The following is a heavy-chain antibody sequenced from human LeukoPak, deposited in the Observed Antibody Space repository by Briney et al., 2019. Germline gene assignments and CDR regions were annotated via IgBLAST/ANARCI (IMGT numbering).Heavy chain of an antibody. CDR2: ITTGRGET. CDR3: ARGGKQWRGGNYFDS. D-gene: IGHD6-19*01. J-gene: IGHJ4*02. CDR1: GYTFTDYA. Sequence: ASVKVSCKASGYTFTDYALHWGRQAPGQSVEWRGWITTGRGETRYSQEFQRRITFTRDTSASTVYMDLSDLRSEDTAVYYCARGGKQWRGGNYFDSWGQGTLVAVSS. V-gene: IGHV1-3*03.